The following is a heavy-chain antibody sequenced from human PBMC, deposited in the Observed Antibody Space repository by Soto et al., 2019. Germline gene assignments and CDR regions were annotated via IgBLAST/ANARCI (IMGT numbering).Heavy chain of an antibody. CDR1: GYTFTSYG. Sequence: QVQLVQSGAEVKKPGASVKVSCKASGYTFTSYGISWVRQAPGQGLEWMGWIRAYNGNTNYAQKLQRRATMTTDTPTSTAYMELRSLSSDDTAVYYCARDLPTMDVWGQGTTVTVSS. V-gene: IGHV1-18*01. J-gene: IGHJ6*02. CDR3: ARDLPTMDV. CDR2: IRAYNGNT.